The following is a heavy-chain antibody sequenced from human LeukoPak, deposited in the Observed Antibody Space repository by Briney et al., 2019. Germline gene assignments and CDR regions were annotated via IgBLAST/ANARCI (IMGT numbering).Heavy chain of an antibody. CDR1: GDYVSSPTYF. CDR2: IFYYGTS. CDR3: ARIGQSVHYYMDV. Sequence: SETLSLTCTVSGDYVSSPTYFWGWTRHPPGNGLEWIGSIFYYGTSYYNPSLKSRVTISVDTSTNQFSLKLNSVTAADTAVYYCARIGQSVHYYMDVWGNGTTVDVSS. D-gene: IGHD3/OR15-3a*01. J-gene: IGHJ6*03. V-gene: IGHV4-39*01.